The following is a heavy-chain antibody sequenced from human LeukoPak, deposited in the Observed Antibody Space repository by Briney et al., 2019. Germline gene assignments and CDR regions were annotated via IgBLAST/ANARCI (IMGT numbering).Heavy chain of an antibody. Sequence: SETLSLTCTVSGVSIRGDTYYWGWIRQPPGEGLEWIGNYHIGNTYYNPSLKSRVTISEDTSKNQFSLRVNSVTAADTAVYYCARLWDSTGLYFYYYMDVWGEGTTVTVSS. D-gene: IGHD6-19*01. V-gene: IGHV4-39*01. CDR2: YHIGNT. J-gene: IGHJ6*03. CDR3: ARLWDSTGLYFYYYMDV. CDR1: GVSIRGDTYY.